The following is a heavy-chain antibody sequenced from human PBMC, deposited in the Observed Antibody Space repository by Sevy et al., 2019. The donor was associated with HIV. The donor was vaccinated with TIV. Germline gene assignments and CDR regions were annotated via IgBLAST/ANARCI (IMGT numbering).Heavy chain of an antibody. Sequence: GGSLRLSCAASGFTFSNAWMSWLRQAPGKGLEWVGGIKSKTDGGTTDYAAPVKGRFTISRDDSKNTLYLQMNSLKTEDTAIYYCTTDSKKRGLSALLDYRGQGTLVTVSS. J-gene: IGHJ4*01. CDR2: IKSKTDGGTT. CDR1: GFTFSNAW. V-gene: IGHV3-15*01. CDR3: TTDSKKRGLSALLDY. D-gene: IGHD3-10*01.